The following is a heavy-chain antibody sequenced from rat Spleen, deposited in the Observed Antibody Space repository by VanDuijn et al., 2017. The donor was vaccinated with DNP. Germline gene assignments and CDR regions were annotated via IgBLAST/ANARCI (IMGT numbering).Heavy chain of an antibody. CDR2: ISYEGSST. V-gene: IGHV5-22*01. Sequence: EVQLVESGGGLAQPGRSMKLSCAASGFTFSDYYMAWVRQAPKKGLEWVASISYEGSSTYYGDSVKGRFTISRDNAKRILFLEMDSLRSEDTATYYCATGWVFDYWGQGVMVTVSS. CDR1: GFTFSDYY. J-gene: IGHJ2*01. D-gene: IGHD1-11*01. CDR3: ATGWVFDY.